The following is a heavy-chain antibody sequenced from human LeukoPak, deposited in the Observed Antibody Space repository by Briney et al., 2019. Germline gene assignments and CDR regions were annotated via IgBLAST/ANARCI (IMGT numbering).Heavy chain of an antibody. V-gene: IGHV1-46*01. CDR3: ARDQVSGYYYYGMDV. CDR2: INPSGGST. CDR1: GYTFTSYY. J-gene: IGHJ6*02. Sequence: ASVKVSCKASGYTFTSYYMHWVRQAPGQGLEWMGIINPSGGSTSYAQKFQGRVTMTRDTSTSTAYMELSSLRSEDTAVYYCARDQVSGYYYYGMDVWGQGTTVTVSS.